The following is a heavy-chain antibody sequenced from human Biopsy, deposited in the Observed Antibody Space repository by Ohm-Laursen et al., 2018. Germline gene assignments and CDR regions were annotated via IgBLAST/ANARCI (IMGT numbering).Heavy chain of an antibody. J-gene: IGHJ5*02. CDR1: GGSISNYY. CDR2: IYSSGST. D-gene: IGHD6-13*01. CDR3: ARAPRIAAVAYFDP. V-gene: IGHV4-4*07. Sequence: GTLSLTCTVSGGSISNYYWSWIRQPAGKGLEWIGRIYSSGSTNYNPSLKSRVTMSVDTSKNQFSLILSSMTAADTAVYYCARAPRIAAVAYFDPWGQGTLVTVSS.